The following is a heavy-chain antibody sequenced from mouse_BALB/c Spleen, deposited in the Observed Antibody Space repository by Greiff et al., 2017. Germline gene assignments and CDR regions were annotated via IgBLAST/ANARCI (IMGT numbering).Heavy chain of an antibody. D-gene: IGHD2-10*02. CDR2: ISYSGST. V-gene: IGHV3-2*02. CDR1: GYSITSDYA. Sequence: VQLKESGPGLVKPSQSLSLTCTVTGYSITSDYAWNWIRQFPGNKLEWMGYISYSGSTSYNPSLKSRISITRDTSKNQFFLQLNSVTTEDTATYYCANPTYGHWFAYWGQGTLVTVSA. CDR3: ANPTYGHWFAY. J-gene: IGHJ3*01.